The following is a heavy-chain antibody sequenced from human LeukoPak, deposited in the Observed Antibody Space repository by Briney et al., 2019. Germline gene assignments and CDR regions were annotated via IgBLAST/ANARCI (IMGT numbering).Heavy chain of an antibody. Sequence: GGSLRLSCAASGFTFSGYGMNWVRQSPGQGLEWVSSISSSISVIYYADSVQGRFTISRDNATNSIYLQMSSLRAEDTAVYYCAREITVAASSFDYWGQRTLVTVSS. D-gene: IGHD2-15*01. CDR2: ISSSISVI. J-gene: IGHJ4*02. CDR3: AREITVAASSFDY. V-gene: IGHV3-21*01. CDR1: GFTFSGYG.